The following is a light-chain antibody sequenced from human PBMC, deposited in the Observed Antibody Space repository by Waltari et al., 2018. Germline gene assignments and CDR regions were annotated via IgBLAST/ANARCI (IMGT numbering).Light chain of an antibody. CDR1: QGVGKY. J-gene: IGKJ1*01. V-gene: IGKV3-20*01. CDR2: HTS. Sequence: EIVLTQSPGTLSLSPGERATLSCSASQGVGKYLAWYQQRPGQAPRLLLYHTSIRATGIPDRFSGSGYGTDFSLTISRLEPEDFAVYYCQKYDVLPATFGQGTTVEIK. CDR3: QKYDVLPAT.